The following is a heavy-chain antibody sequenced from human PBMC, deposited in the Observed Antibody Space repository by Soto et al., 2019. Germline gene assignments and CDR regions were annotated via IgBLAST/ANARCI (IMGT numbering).Heavy chain of an antibody. V-gene: IGHV4-59*07. CDR1: GGSISSYY. CDR3: ARADYGDFSSDL. D-gene: IGHD4-17*01. Sequence: QVQLQESGPGLVKPSDTLSLTCTVSGGSISSYYWSWVRQPPGKGLEWIGYIYDSGNTDYNPSLKSRVSISVATSTNQFSLRLSSVTAADTAVYYCARADYGDFSSDLWGPGTLVIVSS. J-gene: IGHJ2*01. CDR2: IYDSGNT.